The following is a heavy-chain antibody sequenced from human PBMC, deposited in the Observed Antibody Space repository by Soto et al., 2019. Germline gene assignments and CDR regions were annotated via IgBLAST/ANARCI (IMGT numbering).Heavy chain of an antibody. CDR1: GYTFTGYY. Sequence: GASVKVSCKASGYTFTGYYMHWVRQAPGQGLEWMGWINPNSGGTNYAQKFQGWVTMTRDTSISTAYMELSRLRSDDTAVYYCARDTSPSIAAHLKYNWFDPWGQGTLVTVSS. D-gene: IGHD6-6*01. V-gene: IGHV1-2*04. CDR2: INPNSGGT. J-gene: IGHJ5*02. CDR3: ARDTSPSIAAHLKYNWFDP.